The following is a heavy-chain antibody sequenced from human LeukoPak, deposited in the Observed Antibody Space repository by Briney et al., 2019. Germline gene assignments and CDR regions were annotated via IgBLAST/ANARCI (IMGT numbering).Heavy chain of an antibody. D-gene: IGHD2-21*02. CDR1: GFTFSSYS. CDR3: ATLYCGGDCYPNDAFDI. Sequence: GGSLRLSCAASGFTFSSYSMNWVRQAPGKGLEWVSSISSSSSYIYYADSVKGRFTISRDNSKNTLYLQMNSLRAEDTAVYYCATLYCGGDCYPNDAFDIWGQGTMVTVSS. J-gene: IGHJ3*02. CDR2: ISSSSSYI. V-gene: IGHV3-21*04.